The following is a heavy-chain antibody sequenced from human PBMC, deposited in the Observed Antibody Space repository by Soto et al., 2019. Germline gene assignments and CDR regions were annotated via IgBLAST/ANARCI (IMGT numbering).Heavy chain of an antibody. D-gene: IGHD5-12*01. J-gene: IGHJ4*02. CDR3: ARGTRGYSGYVMGY. Sequence: GGSLRLSCAASGFTFSSYSMNWVRQAPGKGLEWVSYISSSSSTIYYADSVKGRFTISRDNAKNSLYLQMNSLRDEDTAVYYCARGTRGYSGYVMGYRGQGTLVTVSS. CDR2: ISSSSSTI. CDR1: GFTFSSYS. V-gene: IGHV3-48*02.